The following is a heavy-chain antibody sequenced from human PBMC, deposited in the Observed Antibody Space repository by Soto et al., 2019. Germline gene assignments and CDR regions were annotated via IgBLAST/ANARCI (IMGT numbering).Heavy chain of an antibody. V-gene: IGHV4-30-2*01. CDR3: ASSNYDSTITLYH. CDR1: GGSISSGGYS. CDR2: IYHSGST. D-gene: IGHD3-22*01. Sequence: QLQLQESGSGLVKPSQTLSLTCAVSGGSISSGGYSWSWIRQPPGKGLEWIGYIYHSGSTYYNPSLESRVTXAXDXXKTQFALKLSSVPDADTAVYYCASSNYDSTITLYHWGQGTLVTVSS. J-gene: IGHJ5*02.